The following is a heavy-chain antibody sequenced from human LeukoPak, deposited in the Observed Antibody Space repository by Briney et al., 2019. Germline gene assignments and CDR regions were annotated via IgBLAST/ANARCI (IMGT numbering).Heavy chain of an antibody. V-gene: IGHV3-21*01. Sequence: GGSLRLSCAASGFTFSSYSMKWVRQAPGKGLEWVSSISTSSSYIYYADSVKGRFTISRDNAKNSLYLQMNSLRVEDTAVYSCAKEGDTYYDSSGYRLDYWGQGTLVTVSS. CDR3: AKEGDTYYDSSGYRLDY. CDR2: ISTSSSYI. D-gene: IGHD3-22*01. CDR1: GFTFSSYS. J-gene: IGHJ4*02.